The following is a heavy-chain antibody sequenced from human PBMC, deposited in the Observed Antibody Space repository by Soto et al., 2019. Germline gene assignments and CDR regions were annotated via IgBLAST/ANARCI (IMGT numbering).Heavy chain of an antibody. CDR2: FHYSGNT. Sequence: PSETLSLTCTVSGGSISTDDYFWSWIRQPPGKGLEWVGNFHYSGNTYYNPSLKSRITISVDTSKNQFSLKLSSVTAADTAVYYCARESLLDTTLDMYNWFDPWGQGTLVTVSS. CDR3: ARESLLDTTLDMYNWFDP. V-gene: IGHV4-30-4*01. D-gene: IGHD5-18*01. J-gene: IGHJ5*02. CDR1: GGSISTDDYF.